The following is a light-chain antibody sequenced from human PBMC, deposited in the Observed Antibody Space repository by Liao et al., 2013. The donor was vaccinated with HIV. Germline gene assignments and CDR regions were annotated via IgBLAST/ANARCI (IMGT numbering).Light chain of an antibody. CDR1: KLGHKY. Sequence: YVLTQPPSVSVSPGQTASITCSGDKLGHKYACWYQQRPGQSPVLVIYQDTKRPSGIPERFSGSYSGNTATLTISGTQSMDESDYFCQAWDSRAEVVFGGGTKLTVL. CDR3: QAWDSRAEVV. CDR2: QDT. V-gene: IGLV3-1*01. J-gene: IGLJ2*01.